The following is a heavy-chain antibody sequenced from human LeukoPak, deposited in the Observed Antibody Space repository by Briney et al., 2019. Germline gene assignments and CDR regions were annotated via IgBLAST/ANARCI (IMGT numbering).Heavy chain of an antibody. V-gene: IGHV1-18*01. J-gene: IGHJ4*02. CDR2: ISAYNDNT. CDR3: ARGIAGGFDY. Sequence: GASVKVSCKASGYTFTSYGISWVRQAPGQGLEWMGWISAYNDNTNYAQKLQGRVTMTRDTSISTVYMELNRLRSDDTALYYCARGIAGGFDYWGQGTLVTVSS. D-gene: IGHD2-21*01. CDR1: GYTFTSYG.